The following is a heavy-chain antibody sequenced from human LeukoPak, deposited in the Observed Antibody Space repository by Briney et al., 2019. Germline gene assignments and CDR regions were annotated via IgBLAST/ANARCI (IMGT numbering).Heavy chain of an antibody. CDR3: AKDIVVVPAVPGYFDY. J-gene: IGHJ4*02. D-gene: IGHD2-2*01. CDR2: ISGSGGST. CDR1: GFTFSSYA. Sequence: GGSLRLFCAASGFTFSSYAMSWVRQAAGKWLEWVSSISGSGGSTYYADSVKGRFTISRDNSKNTLYLQMNSLRAEDTAVYYCAKDIVVVPAVPGYFDYWGQGTLVTVSS. V-gene: IGHV3-23*01.